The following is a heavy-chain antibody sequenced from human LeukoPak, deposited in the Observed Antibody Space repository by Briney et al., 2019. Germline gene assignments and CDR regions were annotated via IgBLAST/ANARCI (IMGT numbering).Heavy chain of an antibody. CDR1: GFTFSSYA. V-gene: IGHV3-30-3*01. Sequence: GRSLRLSCAASGFTFSSYAMHWVRQAPGKGLEWVAVISYDGSNKYYADSVKGRFTISRDNSKNTLYLQMNSLRAEDTAVYYCASPPRPHYGSSGYYFDYWGQGTLVTVSS. J-gene: IGHJ4*02. CDR2: ISYDGSNK. CDR3: ASPPRPHYGSSGYYFDY. D-gene: IGHD3-22*01.